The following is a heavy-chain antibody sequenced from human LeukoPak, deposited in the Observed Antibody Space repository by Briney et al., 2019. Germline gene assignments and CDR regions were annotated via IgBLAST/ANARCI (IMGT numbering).Heavy chain of an antibody. CDR2: ISSSSSYI. D-gene: IGHD6-19*01. Sequence: PGGSLRLSCAASGFTFSSHNMIWVRQAPGKGLEWVSSISSSSSYIYYADSVKGRFTISRHNAKNSLYLQMNSLRVEDTAVYYCARVYPSRLAVAWYYFDYWGQGTLVTVSS. CDR3: ARVYPSRLAVAWYYFDY. V-gene: IGHV3-21*04. J-gene: IGHJ4*02. CDR1: GFTFSSHN.